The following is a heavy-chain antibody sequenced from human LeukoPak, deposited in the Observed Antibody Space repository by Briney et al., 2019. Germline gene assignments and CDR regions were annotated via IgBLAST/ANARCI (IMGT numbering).Heavy chain of an antibody. D-gene: IGHD5-24*01. V-gene: IGHV4-31*03. CDR1: GGSITSGGFY. CDR3: ARRVEMATIDPVIYNWFDP. Sequence: TPSQTLSLTCTVSGGSITSGGFYWRWIRQHPGKGLEWIGHVYYSGSTYYNPSLKSRFTISLDTSQNHFSLKLSSVTAADTAVYYCARRVEMATIDPVIYNWFDPWGQGTLVTVSS. CDR2: VYYSGST. J-gene: IGHJ5*02.